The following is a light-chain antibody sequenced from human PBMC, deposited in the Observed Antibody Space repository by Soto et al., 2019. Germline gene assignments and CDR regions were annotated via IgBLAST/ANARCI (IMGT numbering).Light chain of an antibody. J-gene: IGKJ1*01. Sequence: DIPMTQSPSTLSASVGDRVTITCRASQSISSWLAWYQQKPGKAPKLLIYDASSLESGVPSRFSGSGSGTEFTLTISSLQPDDFATYCCQQYNSLWTFGQGTKVEIK. CDR1: QSISSW. CDR3: QQYNSLWT. V-gene: IGKV1-5*01. CDR2: DAS.